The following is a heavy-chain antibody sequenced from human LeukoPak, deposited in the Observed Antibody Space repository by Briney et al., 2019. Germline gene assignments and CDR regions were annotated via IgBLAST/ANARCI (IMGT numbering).Heavy chain of an antibody. CDR3: VVGQWSRYCSSNSCYEAMDV. CDR1: GGTFSSYA. D-gene: IGHD2-2*01. Sequence: SVKVSCKASGGTFSSYAISWARQAPGQGLEWMGRIIPILVIANYAQKFQGRVTIPADKSTSTAYMELSRLRSEDTAVYYCVVGQWSRYCSSNSCYEAMDVWGQGTTVTVSS. J-gene: IGHJ6*02. V-gene: IGHV1-69*04. CDR2: IIPILVIA.